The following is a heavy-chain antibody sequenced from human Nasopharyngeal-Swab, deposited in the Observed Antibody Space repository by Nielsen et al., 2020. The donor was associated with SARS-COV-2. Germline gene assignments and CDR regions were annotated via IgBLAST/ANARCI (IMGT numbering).Heavy chain of an antibody. CDR2: IYHSGGT. V-gene: IGHV4-4*02. CDR3: ARALGHCSGGSCPLWYYGMDV. Sequence: WIRQPPGKGLEWIGEIYHSGGTNYNPSLKSRVTISVDKSKNQFSLKLSSVTAADTAVYYCARALGHCSGGSCPLWYYGMDVWGQGTTVTVSS. D-gene: IGHD2-15*01. J-gene: IGHJ6*02.